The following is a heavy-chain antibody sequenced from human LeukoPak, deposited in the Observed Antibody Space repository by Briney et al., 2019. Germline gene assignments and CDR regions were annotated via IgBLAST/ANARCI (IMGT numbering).Heavy chain of an antibody. J-gene: IGHJ4*02. CDR3: ASLICSSTSCYQAIDY. D-gene: IGHD2-2*01. Sequence: PSETQSLTCAVYGGSFSGYYWSWIRQPPGKGLEWIGEINHSGSTNYNPSLKSRVTISVDTSENQFSLKLSSVTAADTAVYYCASLICSSTSCYQAIDYWGQGTLVTVSS. CDR1: GGSFSGYY. CDR2: INHSGST. V-gene: IGHV4-34*01.